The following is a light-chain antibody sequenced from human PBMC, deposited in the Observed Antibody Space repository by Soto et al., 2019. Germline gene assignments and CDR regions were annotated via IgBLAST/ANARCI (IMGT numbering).Light chain of an antibody. CDR1: KLGDRY. Sequence: SYELTQPPSVSVSPGQTASIPCSGDKLGDRYACWYQQKPGQSPVLVIYLDTKRPSGIPERFSGSNSGNTATLTLSGTQAMDEADYYCQAWDDTTGVVFGGGTQLTVL. J-gene: IGLJ2*01. CDR2: LDT. CDR3: QAWDDTTGVV. V-gene: IGLV3-1*01.